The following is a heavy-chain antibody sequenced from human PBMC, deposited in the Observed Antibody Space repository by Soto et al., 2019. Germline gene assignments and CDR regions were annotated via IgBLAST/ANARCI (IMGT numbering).Heavy chain of an antibody. J-gene: IGHJ4*02. V-gene: IGHV4-31*11. CDR2: IYYSGST. D-gene: IGHD2-8*01. CDR1: GGSISSDDY. CDR3: ARTKGRRVYFDY. Sequence: SETLSLTCAVSGGSISSDDYWSWIRQHPGKGLEWIGYIYYSGSTYYNPSLKSRVTISVDTSKNQFSLKLSSVTAADTAVYYCARTKGRRVYFDYWGQGTLVTVS.